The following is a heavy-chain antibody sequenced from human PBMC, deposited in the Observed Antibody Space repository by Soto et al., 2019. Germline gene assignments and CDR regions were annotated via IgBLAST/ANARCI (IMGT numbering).Heavy chain of an antibody. CDR3: ARGHGGNPLLAVSYFDY. V-gene: IGHV3-30-3*01. J-gene: IGHJ4*02. CDR2: ISYDGSNK. D-gene: IGHD2-15*01. CDR1: GFTFSSYA. Sequence: QVQLVESGGGVVQPGRYLRLSCAASGFTFSSYAMHWVRQAPGTGLEWVAVISYDGSNKYYADSVKGRFTISRDHSKNTLYLQMNSLRAADTAVYYCARGHGGNPLLAVSYFDYRVQGTMVTVSS.